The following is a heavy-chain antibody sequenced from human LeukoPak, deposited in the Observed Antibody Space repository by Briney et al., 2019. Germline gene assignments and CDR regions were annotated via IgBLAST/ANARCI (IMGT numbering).Heavy chain of an antibody. Sequence: SETLSLTCTVSGGSISSSSYYWGWIRQPPGKGLEWIGSIYYSGSTYYNPSLKSRVTISVDTSKNQFSLKLSSVTAADTAGYYCARPVRGYYFDYWGQGTLVTVSS. CDR3: ARPVRGYYFDY. CDR2: IYYSGST. J-gene: IGHJ4*02. D-gene: IGHD3-10*01. V-gene: IGHV4-39*01. CDR1: GGSISSSSYY.